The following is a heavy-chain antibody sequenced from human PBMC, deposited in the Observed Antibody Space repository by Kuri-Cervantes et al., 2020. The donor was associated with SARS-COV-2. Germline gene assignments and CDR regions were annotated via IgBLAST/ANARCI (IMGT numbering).Heavy chain of an antibody. Sequence: SETLSLTCIVSGGSIGNTSYYWGWIRQPPGKGLEWIGSIYHSGSTYYNPSLKSRVTISVDTSKNQFSLKLSSVTAADTAVYYCARDRDGYNDFPFDYWGQGTLVTVSS. CDR2: IYHSGST. D-gene: IGHD5-24*01. CDR1: GGSIGNTSYY. CDR3: ARDRDGYNDFPFDY. J-gene: IGHJ4*02. V-gene: IGHV4-39*07.